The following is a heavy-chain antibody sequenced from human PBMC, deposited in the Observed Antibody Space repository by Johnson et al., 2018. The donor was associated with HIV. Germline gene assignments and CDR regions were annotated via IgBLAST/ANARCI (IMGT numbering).Heavy chain of an antibody. J-gene: IGHJ3*02. CDR2: ISYDGSNK. Sequence: QVLLVESGGGVVQPGRSLRLSCAASGFTFSSYAMHWVRQAPGKGLEWVAVISYDGSNKYYADYVKGRFTISRDNSKNTLYLQMNSLRAEDTAVYYCAFIEYSSLDAFDIWGQGTMVTVSS. CDR1: GFTFSSYA. V-gene: IGHV3-30*04. CDR3: AFIEYSSLDAFDI. D-gene: IGHD6-6*01.